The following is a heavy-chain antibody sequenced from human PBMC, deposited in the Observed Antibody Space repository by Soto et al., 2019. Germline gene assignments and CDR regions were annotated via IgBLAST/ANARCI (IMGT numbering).Heavy chain of an antibody. CDR3: ARGEGTHYDILTGYHYYYMDV. V-gene: IGHV4-59*01. D-gene: IGHD3-9*01. CDR2: IYYSGST. J-gene: IGHJ6*03. Sequence: QVQLQESGPGLVKPSETLSLTCTVSGGSISSYYWSWIRQPPGKGLEWIGYIYYSGSTNYNPSLKSRVTISVDTSKNQCSLKLSSVTAADTAVYYCARGEGTHYDILTGYHYYYMDVWGKGTTVTVSS. CDR1: GGSISSYY.